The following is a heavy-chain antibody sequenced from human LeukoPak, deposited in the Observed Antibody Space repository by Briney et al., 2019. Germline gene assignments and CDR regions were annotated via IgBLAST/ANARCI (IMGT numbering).Heavy chain of an antibody. CDR1: GFDFSTYT. Sequence: GGSLRLSCVASGFDFSTYTMNWVRQAPGKGLEWVSSISSSSSYIYYADSVKGRFTISRDNAKSSMYLQMNSLRAEDTAVYYCTRDPGRCTSTSCYPDYWGQGTLVTVSS. D-gene: IGHD2-2*01. V-gene: IGHV3-21*01. J-gene: IGHJ4*02. CDR3: TRDPGRCTSTSCYPDY. CDR2: ISSSSSYI.